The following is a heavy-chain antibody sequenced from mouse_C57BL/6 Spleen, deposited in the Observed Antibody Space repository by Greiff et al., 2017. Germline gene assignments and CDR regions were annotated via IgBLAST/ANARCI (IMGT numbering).Heavy chain of an antibody. CDR1: GFTFSDYY. D-gene: IGHD2-4*01. CDR3: ARLLYDYVAMDY. Sequence: EVMLVESGGGLVQPGGSLKLSCAASGFTFSDYYMYWVRQTPEKRLEWVAYISNGGGSTYYPDTVKGRFTISRDNAKNTLYLQMSRLKSEDTAMXYCARLLYDYVAMDYWGQGTSVTVSS. J-gene: IGHJ4*01. CDR2: ISNGGGST. V-gene: IGHV5-12*01.